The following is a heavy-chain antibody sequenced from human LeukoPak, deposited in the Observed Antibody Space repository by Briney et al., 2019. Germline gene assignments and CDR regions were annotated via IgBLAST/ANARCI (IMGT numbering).Heavy chain of an antibody. CDR3: ARCIAARPPWYFDL. Sequence: GGSLRLSCAASGFTFSDYYMSWIRQAPGKGLEWVSYISSSGSTIYYADSVKGRFTISRDNAKNSLYLQMNSLRAEDTAVYYCARCIAARPPWYFDLWGRGTLVTVSS. V-gene: IGHV3-11*01. CDR2: ISSSGSTI. CDR1: GFTFSDYY. J-gene: IGHJ2*01. D-gene: IGHD6-6*01.